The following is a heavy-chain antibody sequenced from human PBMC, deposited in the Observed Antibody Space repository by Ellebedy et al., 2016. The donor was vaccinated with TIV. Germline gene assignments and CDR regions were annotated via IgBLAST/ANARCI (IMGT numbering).Heavy chain of an antibody. D-gene: IGHD1-20*01. CDR2: INGDGSNI. J-gene: IGHJ4*02. CDR1: GFTFSSSW. CDR3: ARDPYNWNGPFDY. V-gene: IGHV3-74*01. Sequence: GESLKISCAASGFTFSSSWVHWVRQVPGKGLVWVARINGDGSNIGYADSVKGRFTISRDTAKSTLYLQMNSLRAEDTAVYYCARDPYNWNGPFDYWGQGTLVTVSS.